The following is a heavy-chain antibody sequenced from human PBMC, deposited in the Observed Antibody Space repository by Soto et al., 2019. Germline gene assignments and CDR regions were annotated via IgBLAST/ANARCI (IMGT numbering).Heavy chain of an antibody. V-gene: IGHV1-2*04. D-gene: IGHD2-2*01. CDR2: INPNSGGT. J-gene: IGHJ6*02. CDR1: GYTFTGYY. Sequence: GASVKVSCKASGYTFTGYYMHWVRQAPGQGLEWMGWINPNSGGTNYAQRFQGWVTMTRDTSISTAHMELSRLRSDDTAVYYCARGGPAAEEGMWYYGMGVWGQGTTVTVSS. CDR3: ARGGPAAEEGMWYYGMGV.